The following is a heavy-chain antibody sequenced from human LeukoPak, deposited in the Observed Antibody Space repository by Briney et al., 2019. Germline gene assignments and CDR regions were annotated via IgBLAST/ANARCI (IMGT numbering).Heavy chain of an antibody. V-gene: IGHV3-21*01. CDR2: ISSSSSYI. CDR3: ARDMGGYSGYDFGPDY. Sequence: GGSLRLSCAASGFTFSNYAMSWVRQAPGKGLEWVSSISSSSSYIYYADSVKGRFTISGDNAKNSLYLQMNSLRAEDTAVYYCARDMGGYSGYDFGPDYWGQGTLVTVSS. CDR1: GFTFSNYA. D-gene: IGHD5-12*01. J-gene: IGHJ4*02.